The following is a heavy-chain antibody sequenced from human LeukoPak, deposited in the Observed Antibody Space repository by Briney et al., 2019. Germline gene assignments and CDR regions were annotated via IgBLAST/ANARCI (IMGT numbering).Heavy chain of an antibody. CDR1: GFAFSSYA. CDR2: ISGSGGST. Sequence: GGSLRLSCAASGFAFSSYAMSWVRQAPGKGLEWVSAISGSGGSTYYADSVKGRFTISRDNSKNTLYLQMNSLRAEDTAVYYCAKYSVRGVIGPFDYWGQGTLVTVSS. V-gene: IGHV3-23*01. CDR3: AKYSVRGVIGPFDY. D-gene: IGHD3-10*01. J-gene: IGHJ4*02.